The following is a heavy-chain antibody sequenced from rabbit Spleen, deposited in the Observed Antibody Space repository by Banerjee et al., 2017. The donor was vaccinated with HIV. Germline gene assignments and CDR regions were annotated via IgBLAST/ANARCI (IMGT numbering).Heavy chain of an antibody. V-gene: IGHV1S47*01. D-gene: IGHD4-1*01. Sequence: QEQLVESGGGLVQPGGSLKLSCKASGFDFSSYGVSWVRQAPGKGLEWIACIYTGSSGSTYYASWAKGRFTFTASTSLGTVTLQLTSLTVADTATYFCVRDPYAAGWGGNLWGPGTLVTVS. J-gene: IGHJ4*01. CDR2: IYTGSSGST. CDR3: VRDPYAAGWGGNL. CDR1: GFDFSSYG.